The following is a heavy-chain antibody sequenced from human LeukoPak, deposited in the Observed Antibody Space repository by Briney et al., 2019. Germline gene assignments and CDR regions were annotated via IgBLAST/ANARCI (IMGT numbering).Heavy chain of an antibody. D-gene: IGHD6-13*01. CDR1: GFTFSSYA. J-gene: IGHJ4*02. CDR2: ISGSGGST. V-gene: IGHV3-23*01. CDR3: AKALTRIAAAGIDY. Sequence: GGSLRLSCAASGFTFSSYAMSWVRQAPGKGLEWVSVISGSGGSTYYADSVKGRFTISRDNSKNTLYLQMNSLRAEDTAVYYCAKALTRIAAAGIDYRGQGTLVTVSS.